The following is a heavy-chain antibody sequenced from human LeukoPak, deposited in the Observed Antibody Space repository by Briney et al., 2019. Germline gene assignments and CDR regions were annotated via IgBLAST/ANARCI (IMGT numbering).Heavy chain of an antibody. J-gene: IGHJ4*02. CDR1: GFTFSSYA. V-gene: IGHV3-23*01. Sequence: GGSLRLSCAASGFTFSSYAMSWVRQAPGKGLEWVSAISGSGGSTYYADSVKGRFTISRDNSKNTLYLQMNSLRAEDTAVYYCAKEPQGSGCYSGVIDYWGQGTLVTVSS. CDR2: ISGSGGST. CDR3: AKEPQGSGCYSGVIDY. D-gene: IGHD3-22*01.